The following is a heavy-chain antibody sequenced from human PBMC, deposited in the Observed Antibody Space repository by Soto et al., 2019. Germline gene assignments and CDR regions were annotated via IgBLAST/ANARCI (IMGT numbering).Heavy chain of an antibody. CDR3: ARDTRYYYDSSGFPVLHFDY. CDR2: ISSSGGTI. V-gene: IGHV3-11*01. D-gene: IGHD3-22*01. J-gene: IGHJ4*02. CDR1: GFTFSDYY. Sequence: PGGSLRLSCAASGFTFSDYYMSWIRQAPGKGLEWVSYISSSGGTIYYADSVKGRFTISRDNAKNSLYLQMNSLRAEDTAVYYCARDTRYYYDSSGFPVLHFDYWGQGTLVTVSS.